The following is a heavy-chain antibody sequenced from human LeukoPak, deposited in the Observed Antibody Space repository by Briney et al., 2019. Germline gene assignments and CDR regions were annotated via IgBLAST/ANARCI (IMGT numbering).Heavy chain of an antibody. V-gene: IGHV1-2*02. CDR2: INPNSGGT. D-gene: IGHD6-13*01. CDR1: GYTLTGYY. Sequence: ASVKVSCKASGYTLTGYYMHWVRQAPGQGLEWMGWINPNSGGTNYAQKFQGRVTMTRDTSISTAYVELSRLRSDDTAVYYCAIRYSSSWDDYYFDYWGQGTLVTVSS. CDR3: AIRYSSSWDDYYFDY. J-gene: IGHJ4*02.